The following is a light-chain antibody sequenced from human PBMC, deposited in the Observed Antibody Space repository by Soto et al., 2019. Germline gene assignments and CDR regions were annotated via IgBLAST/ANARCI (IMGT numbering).Light chain of an antibody. CDR1: QSVGDY. CDR2: GAS. V-gene: IGKV3-20*01. CDR3: QQYGRSPWT. Sequence: DIVLTQSPATLSLSPGKRATLSCRASQSVGDYLAWYQQKPGQAPRLLIYGASSRATGIPDRFSGSGSGTDFTLTISRVEPEDFAVYCCQQYGRSPWTFGQGTKVDIK. J-gene: IGKJ1*01.